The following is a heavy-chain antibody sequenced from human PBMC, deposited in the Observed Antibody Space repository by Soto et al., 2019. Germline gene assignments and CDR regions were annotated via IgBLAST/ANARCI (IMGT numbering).Heavy chain of an antibody. Sequence: VQLVESGGGVVQPGRSLRLSCAASGFTFSDYSMNWVRQAPGEGLEWVSSISGYSSYIYYADSVKGRFTISRDNAKNSVYLQMNSLRAEDTAVYYCARGGSGYSGNDPFGVDVWGQGTTVTVSS. CDR3: ARGGSGYSGNDPFGVDV. D-gene: IGHD5-12*01. V-gene: IGHV3-21*06. CDR2: ISGYSSYI. J-gene: IGHJ6*02. CDR1: GFTFSDYS.